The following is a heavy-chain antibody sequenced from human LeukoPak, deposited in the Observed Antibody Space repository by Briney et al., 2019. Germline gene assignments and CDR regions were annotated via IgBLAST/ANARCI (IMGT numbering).Heavy chain of an antibody. D-gene: IGHD3-9*01. V-gene: IGHV1-18*01. CDR1: GYTFTSYG. CDR2: ISAYNGNT. CDR3: ARDLYDILTGYPGNWFDP. J-gene: IGHJ5*02. Sequence: ASVKVSCKASGYTFTSYGISWVRQAPGQGLEWMGWISAYNGNTNYAQKLQGRVTMTTDTSTSTAYMELRSLRSDDTAVYYCARDLYDILTGYPGNWFDPWGQETLVTVSS.